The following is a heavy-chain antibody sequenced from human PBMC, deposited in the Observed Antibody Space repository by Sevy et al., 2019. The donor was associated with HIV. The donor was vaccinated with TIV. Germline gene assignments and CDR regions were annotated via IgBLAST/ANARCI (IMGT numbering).Heavy chain of an antibody. CDR3: AHHDAVFHYDILTGYDPGPYGMDV. CDR2: IYWDDDK. V-gene: IGHV2-5*02. Sequence: SGPTLVNPTQTLTLTCTFSGFSLSTSGVGVGWIRQPPGKALEWLALIYWDDDKRYSPSLKSRLTITKDTSKNQVVLTMTNTDPVDTATYYCAHHDAVFHYDILTGYDPGPYGMDVWGQGTTVTISS. J-gene: IGHJ6*02. D-gene: IGHD3-9*01. CDR1: GFSLSTSGVG.